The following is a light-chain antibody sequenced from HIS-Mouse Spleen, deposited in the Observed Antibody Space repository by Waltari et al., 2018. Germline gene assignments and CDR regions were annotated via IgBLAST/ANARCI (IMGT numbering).Light chain of an antibody. Sequence: QSALTQPASVSGSPGQSITISCTGTSSDVGSYNLVSWYQQHPGKAPKLMIYEGSKRYAGVSNRCSGFKSGNTASLTISGLQAEDEADYYCCSYAGSSTFVVVFGGGTKLTVL. CDR2: EGS. J-gene: IGLJ2*01. V-gene: IGLV2-23*03. CDR1: SSDVGSYNL. CDR3: CSYAGSSTFVVV.